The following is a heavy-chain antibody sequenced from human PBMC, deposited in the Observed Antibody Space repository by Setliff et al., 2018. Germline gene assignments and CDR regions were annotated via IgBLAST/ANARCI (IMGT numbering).Heavy chain of an antibody. CDR1: GDSITSGSYY. J-gene: IGHJ4*02. D-gene: IGHD3-10*01. Sequence: SETLSLTCTVSGDSITSGSYYWSWIRQPAGKGLEWIGQIYTRGSTNENPSLKSRVTISVDTSKNQVSLRLTSVTAADTAIYYFAKATGFGELFIWGQGTVVTVSS. V-gene: IGHV4-61*09. CDR2: IYTRGST. CDR3: AKATGFGELFI.